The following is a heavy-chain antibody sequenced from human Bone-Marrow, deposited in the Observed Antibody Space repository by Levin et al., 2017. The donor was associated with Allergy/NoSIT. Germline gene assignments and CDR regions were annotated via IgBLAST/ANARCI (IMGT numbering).Heavy chain of an antibody. CDR2: ISYRRST. CDR3: ARLDGYSFDY. D-gene: IGHD1-1*01. CDR1: GGSISSAGYH. V-gene: IGHV4-31*03. Sequence: SSETLSLTCTVSGGSISSAGYHWTWIRQYPGTGLEWIGYISYRRSTYFNPSLKSRLTMSIDTSEQHFSLNLTSVSAADTAIYYCARLDGYSFDYWGQGALVTVSS. J-gene: IGHJ4*02.